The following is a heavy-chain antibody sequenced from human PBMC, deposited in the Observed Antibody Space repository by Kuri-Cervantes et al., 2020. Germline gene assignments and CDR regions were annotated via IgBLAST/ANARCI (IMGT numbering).Heavy chain of an antibody. J-gene: IGHJ4*02. CDR2: IFSNDEK. V-gene: IGHV2-26*01. CDR1: VFSLSNARMG. D-gene: IGHD1-26*01. Sequence: SGPTLVKPTATLTLTCTVSVFSLSNARMGVSWSRQPTGKALEWFALIFSNDEKSYSTSLKSRLTISKDTYKSQVVLTMTNMDPVDTATYYGARRNDSGCYDYIDYWGKGTMVTVSS. CDR3: ARRNDSGCYDYIDY.